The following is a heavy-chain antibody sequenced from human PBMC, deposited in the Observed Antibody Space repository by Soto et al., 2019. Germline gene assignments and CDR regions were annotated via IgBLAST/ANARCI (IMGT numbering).Heavy chain of an antibody. CDR1: GGSISSYY. CDR2: IYYSGST. V-gene: IGHV4-59*01. J-gene: IGHJ6*02. D-gene: IGHD3-22*01. Sequence: PSETLSLTCAVSGGSISSYYWSWIRQPPGKGLEWIGYIYYSGSTNYNPSLKSRVTISVDTSKNQFSLKLSSVTAADTAVYYCAREGYSSGSYYYYCMDVWGQGTTVTVSS. CDR3: AREGYSSGSYYYYCMDV.